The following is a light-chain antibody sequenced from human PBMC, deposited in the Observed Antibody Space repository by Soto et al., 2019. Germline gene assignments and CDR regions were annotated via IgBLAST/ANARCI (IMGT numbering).Light chain of an antibody. CDR3: EQYERSPIT. V-gene: IGKV3-20*01. CDR2: GAS. CDR1: QSVSSN. Sequence: EIVLTQSPGTLSLSPGERATLSCRASQSVSSNLAWYQQKPGQAPRLLIYGASSRATGIPDRFSGTGSETDFTLTISRLEPEDFAGYYCEQYERSPITFGQGTRLEIK. J-gene: IGKJ5*01.